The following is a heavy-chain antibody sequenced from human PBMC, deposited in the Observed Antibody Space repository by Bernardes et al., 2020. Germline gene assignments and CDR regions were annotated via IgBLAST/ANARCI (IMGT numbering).Heavy chain of an antibody. Sequence: ASVKVSCKASGYTFTSYAMNWVRQAPGQGLEWMGWINTNTGNPTYAQGFTGRFVFSLDTSVSTAYLQISSLKAEDTAVYYCARDLEIWFRELHWFDPWGQGTLVTVSS. CDR2: INTNTGNP. CDR1: GYTFTSYA. D-gene: IGHD3-10*01. J-gene: IGHJ5*02. V-gene: IGHV7-4-1*02. CDR3: ARDLEIWFRELHWFDP.